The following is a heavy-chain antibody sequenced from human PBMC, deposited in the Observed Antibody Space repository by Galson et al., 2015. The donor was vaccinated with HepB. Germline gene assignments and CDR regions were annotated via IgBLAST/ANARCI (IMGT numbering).Heavy chain of an antibody. CDR3: AKAVRSSGYYFWGYGMDV. Sequence: SLRLSCAASGFTFSSYGMHWVRQAPGKGLEWVAVISYDGSNKYYADSVKGRFTISRDNSKNTLYLQMNSLRAEDTAVYYCAKAVRSSGYYFWGYGMDVWGQGTTVTVSS. V-gene: IGHV3-30*18. J-gene: IGHJ6*02. D-gene: IGHD3-22*01. CDR1: GFTFSSYG. CDR2: ISYDGSNK.